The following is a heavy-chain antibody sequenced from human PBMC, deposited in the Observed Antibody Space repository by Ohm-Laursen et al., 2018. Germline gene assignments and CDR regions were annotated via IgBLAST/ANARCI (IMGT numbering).Heavy chain of an antibody. CDR3: ARDFEWATDV. D-gene: IGHD3-3*01. CDR1: GYTLTELS. Sequence: ASVKVSCNVSGYTLTELSMHWVRQAPGKGLEWMGGFDPEDGETIYAQKFQGRVTMTEDRSTSTVYMELSSLRSDDTAVYYCARDFEWATDVWGQGTLVTVSS. V-gene: IGHV1-24*01. J-gene: IGHJ6*02. CDR2: FDPEDGET.